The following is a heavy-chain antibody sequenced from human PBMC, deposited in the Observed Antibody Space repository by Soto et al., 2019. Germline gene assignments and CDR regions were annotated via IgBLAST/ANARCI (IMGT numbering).Heavy chain of an antibody. CDR3: ERGRITMIVVVWGFDY. V-gene: IGHV1-69*13. J-gene: IGHJ4*02. Sequence: SVKVSCKASGYTFFTYDISWVRQAPGQGLEWMGGVIPIFGTANYAQKFQGRVKITADESTSTAYMELSSLRSEDTAVYYCERGRITMIVVVWGFDYWGQGTLVTVSS. CDR2: VIPIFGTA. D-gene: IGHD3-22*01. CDR1: GYTFFTYD.